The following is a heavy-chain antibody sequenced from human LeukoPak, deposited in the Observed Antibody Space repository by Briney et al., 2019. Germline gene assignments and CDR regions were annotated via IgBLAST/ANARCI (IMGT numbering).Heavy chain of an antibody. CDR2: ISGSGGST. CDR1: GFTFSSYA. V-gene: IGHV3-23*01. CDR3: AKHSALYSNSWFDY. Sequence: GGSLRLSCAASGFTFSSYAMSWVRQAPGKGLEWVSAISGSGGSTYYADSVKGRFTISRDHSKNTLFLQMNSPRAEDTAVYFCAKHSALYSNSWFDYWGQGTLVTVSS. D-gene: IGHD5-12*01. J-gene: IGHJ5*01.